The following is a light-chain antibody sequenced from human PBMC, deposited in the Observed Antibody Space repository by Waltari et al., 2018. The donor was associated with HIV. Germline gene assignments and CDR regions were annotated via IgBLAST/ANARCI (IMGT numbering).Light chain of an antibody. J-gene: IGLJ3*02. V-gene: IGLV3-21*02. CDR1: NIGSKS. CDR2: DGR. Sequence: SYVLTQPPSVSVAPGQTARITCGGDNIGSKSVHWYQQMPGQAPVLVVYDGRDRPSGIPERSSGSNSGNTATLTSSRVEAGDEADYYCQVWISPNDQLNWVFGGGTKLTVL. CDR3: QVWISPNDQLNWV.